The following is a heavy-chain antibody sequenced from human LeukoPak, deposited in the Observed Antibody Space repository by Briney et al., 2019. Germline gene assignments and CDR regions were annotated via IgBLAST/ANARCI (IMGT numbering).Heavy chain of an antibody. V-gene: IGHV3-21*01. CDR1: GFTFNNYA. J-gene: IGHJ4*02. CDR3: ARDPRMGYDY. D-gene: IGHD5-12*01. CDR2: ISSSSSYI. Sequence: GGSLRLSCVASGFTFNNYAMTWVRQAPGKGLEWVSSISSSSSYIYYADSVKGRFTISRDNAKNSLYLQMNSLRAEDTAVYYCARDPRMGYDYWGQGTLVTVSS.